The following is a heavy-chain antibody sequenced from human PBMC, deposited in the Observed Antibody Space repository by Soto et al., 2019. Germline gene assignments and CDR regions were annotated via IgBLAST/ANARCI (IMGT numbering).Heavy chain of an antibody. CDR3: AKVPASLKTLDY. CDR1: GFIYGNYA. J-gene: IGHJ4*01. Sequence: EVQLLEPGGTLVQPGGSLRLSCAASGFIYGNYAMNWVRQAPGKGLEWVSVISGSGGSTNYAGSVKGRFTISRDNSKNTQYLQMNSLRAEDTAVYYCAKVPASLKTLDYWGQGTLVTVSS. CDR2: ISGSGGST. D-gene: IGHD2-2*01. V-gene: IGHV3-23*01.